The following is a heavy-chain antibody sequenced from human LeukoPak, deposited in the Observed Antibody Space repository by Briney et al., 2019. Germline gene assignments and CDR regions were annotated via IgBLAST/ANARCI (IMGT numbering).Heavy chain of an antibody. CDR1: GFTFSSYS. CDR3: ARGYRDIVATPRSREILFDY. CDR2: ISSSSGYI. V-gene: IGHV3-21*01. Sequence: GGSLRLSCAASGFTFSSYSMNWVRQAPGKGLEWVSSISSSSGYIYYADSVKGRFTISRDNAKNSLYLQMNSLRAGDTAVYYCARGYRDIVATPRSREILFDYWGQGTLVTVSS. D-gene: IGHD5-12*01. J-gene: IGHJ4*02.